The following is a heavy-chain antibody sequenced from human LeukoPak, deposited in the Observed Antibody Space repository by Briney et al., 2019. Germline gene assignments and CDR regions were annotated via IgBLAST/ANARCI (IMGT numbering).Heavy chain of an antibody. V-gene: IGHV4-34*01. D-gene: IGHD6-19*01. J-gene: IGHJ3*02. CDR2: INHSGST. CDR3: ATYSTGFDI. Sequence: PSETLSLTCAVSGGSFSGYYWSWIRQPPGKGLEWIGEINHSGSTHYNPSLKSRVTISVDTSKKQFSLKLSSVTAADPAVYYCATYSTGFDIWGQGTVVTVSS. CDR1: GGSFSGYY.